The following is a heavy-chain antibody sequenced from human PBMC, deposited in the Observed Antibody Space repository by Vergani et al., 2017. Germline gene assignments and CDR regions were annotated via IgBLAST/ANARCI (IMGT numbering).Heavy chain of an antibody. CDR1: GYTFTRYD. CDR3: ARGKDRSGWLLNLYY. D-gene: IGHD6-19*01. J-gene: IGHJ4*02. V-gene: IGHV1-8*01. Sequence: QVPLVQSGAEVKKPGASVKVSCKASGYTFTRYDINWVRQATGQGLEWMGWKNPNSGNKGYAQKFQGRVTMTRNTSISTAYMELSSLRSEDTAVYYCARGKDRSGWLLNLYYWGQGTLVTVSS. CDR2: KNPNSGNK.